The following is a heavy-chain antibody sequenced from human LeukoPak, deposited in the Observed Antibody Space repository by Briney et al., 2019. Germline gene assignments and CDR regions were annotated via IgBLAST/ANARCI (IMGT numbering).Heavy chain of an antibody. J-gene: IGHJ4*02. CDR2: MNEDGSGT. Sequence: GGSLRLSCAVSGFTLSSHWMHWARQAPGKGLEWVARMNEDGSGTSYADSVKGRFTISRDNAKNTVYLQMNSLRAEDTAVYYCGTVFDYWGQGTLVTVSS. V-gene: IGHV3-74*01. CDR3: GTVFDY. CDR1: GFTLSSHW.